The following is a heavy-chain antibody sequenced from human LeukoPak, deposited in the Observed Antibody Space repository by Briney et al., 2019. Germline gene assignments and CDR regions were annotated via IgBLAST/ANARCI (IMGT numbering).Heavy chain of an antibody. J-gene: IGHJ6*02. CDR1: GYTFTGYY. CDR3: AKGREPYEWVTTDYYGMDV. CDR2: INPNSGGT. Sequence: GASVKVSCKASGYTFTGYYMHWVRQAPGQGLEWMGWINPNSGGTNYAQKFQGRVTMTRDTSISTAYMELSRLRSDDTAVYYCAKGREPYEWVTTDYYGMDVWGQGTTVTVSS. V-gene: IGHV1-2*02. D-gene: IGHD4-17*01.